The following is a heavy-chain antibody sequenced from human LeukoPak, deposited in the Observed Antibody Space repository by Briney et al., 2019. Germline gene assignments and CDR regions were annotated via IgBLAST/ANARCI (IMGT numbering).Heavy chain of an antibody. D-gene: IGHD3-10*01. CDR1: GFTFSSYS. CDR3: ARDLRFGESSNYYGMDV. J-gene: IGHJ6*02. V-gene: IGHV3-21*01. Sequence: NPGGSLRLSCAASGFTFSSYSMNWVRQAPGKGLEWVSSISSSSSYIYYADSVKGRFTISRDNAKNSLYLQMNSLRAEDTAVYYCARDLRFGESSNYYGMDVWGQGTTVTVSS. CDR2: ISSSSSYI.